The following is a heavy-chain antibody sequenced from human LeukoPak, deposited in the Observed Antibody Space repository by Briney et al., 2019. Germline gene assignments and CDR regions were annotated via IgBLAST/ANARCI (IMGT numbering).Heavy chain of an antibody. CDR2: ISSSSSYT. Sequence: GGSLRLSCAASGFTFSDYYMGWIRQAPGKGLEWVSYISSSSSYTNYADSVKGRFTISRDNAKNSLYLQMNSLRAEDTAVYYCARAQRYCSGGSCYFDYWGQGTLVTVSS. CDR1: GFTFSDYY. J-gene: IGHJ4*02. D-gene: IGHD2-15*01. V-gene: IGHV3-11*06. CDR3: ARAQRYCSGGSCYFDY.